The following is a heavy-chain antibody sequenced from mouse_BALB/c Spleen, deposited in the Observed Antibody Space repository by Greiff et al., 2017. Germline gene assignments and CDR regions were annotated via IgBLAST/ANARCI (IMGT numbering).Heavy chain of an antibody. V-gene: IGHV3-2*02. CDR1: GYSITSDYA. CDR3: ARSYGNFSYYAMDY. J-gene: IGHJ4*01. CDR2: ISYSGST. D-gene: IGHD2-10*02. Sequence: EVQLQQSGPGLVKPSQSLSLTCTVTGYSITSDYAWNWIRQFPGNKLEWMGYISYSGSTSYNPSLKSRISITRDTSKNQFFLQLNSVTTEDTATYYCARSYGNFSYYAMDYWGQGTSVTVSS.